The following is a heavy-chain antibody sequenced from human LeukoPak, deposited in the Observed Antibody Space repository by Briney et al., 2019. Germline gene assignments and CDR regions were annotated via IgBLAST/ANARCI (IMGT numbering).Heavy chain of an antibody. CDR3: ARGYSNYGDWFDP. D-gene: IGHD4-11*01. CDR2: ISSSSSYI. J-gene: IGHJ5*01. V-gene: IGHV3-21*01. CDR1: GFTFSSYG. Sequence: GGSLRRSCAASGFTFSSYGMHWVRQAPGKGLEWVSSISSSSSYIYYADSVKGRFTISRDNAKNSLYLQMNSLRAEDTAVYYCARGYSNYGDWFDPWGQGTLVTVSS.